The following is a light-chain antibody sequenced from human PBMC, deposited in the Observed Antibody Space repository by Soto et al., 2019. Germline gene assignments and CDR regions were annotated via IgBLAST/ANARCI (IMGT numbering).Light chain of an antibody. V-gene: IGLV2-14*03. CDR2: DVT. CDR1: SSDVGGYNF. J-gene: IGLJ1*01. CDR3: SSYTSSITPYV. Sequence: QSALTQPASVSGPPGQSITISCTGTSSDVGGYNFVSWFQHHPGKAPKLMIYDVTNRPSGVSNRFSASKSGNTASLTISGLQAEDEADYYCSSYTSSITPYVFGPGTKLTVL.